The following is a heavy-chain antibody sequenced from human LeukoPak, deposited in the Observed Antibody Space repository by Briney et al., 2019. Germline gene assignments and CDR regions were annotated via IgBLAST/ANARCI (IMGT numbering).Heavy chain of an antibody. CDR1: GFTFSSYA. CDR3: AKGRPLGYCSSSSCSEWFDP. D-gene: IGHD2-2*01. Sequence: GGSLRLSCAASGFTFSSYAMSWVRQAPGGGLGWVSAIIGGGGGTYYADSGKGRFTIPRDNSKNTLYLQMHSLRAADTAVYYCAKGRPLGYCSSSSCSEWFDPWRQGTLVTVSS. V-gene: IGHV3-23*01. CDR2: IIGGGGGT. J-gene: IGHJ5*02.